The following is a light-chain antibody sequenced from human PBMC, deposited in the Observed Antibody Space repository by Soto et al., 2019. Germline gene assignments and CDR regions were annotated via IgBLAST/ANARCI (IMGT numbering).Light chain of an antibody. CDR2: EVS. J-gene: IGLJ1*01. Sequence: QSVLTKPVSGSGSPGQSITITCTGTSSDVGSYNLVSWYQHHPGKAPKLMIYEVSERPSGVSNRFSGSKSGNTASLTISGLQAEDEADYYCCSYAGRTTPYVFGTVTKVTVL. CDR3: CSYAGRTTPYV. CDR1: SSDVGSYNL. V-gene: IGLV2-23*02.